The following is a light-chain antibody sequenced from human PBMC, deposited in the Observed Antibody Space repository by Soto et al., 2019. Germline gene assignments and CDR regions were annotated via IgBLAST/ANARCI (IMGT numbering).Light chain of an antibody. J-gene: IGKJ3*01. CDR1: QSISDY. Sequence: DLQMTQSPSSLSASVGDRVAITCRSSQSISDYLNWYQQKPGKALKLVIYGASNLQSGLPPRFSGSGSGSEFTLTISGLQPDDFAIYFCQQSYSLPLTFGPGTKVDV. V-gene: IGKV1-39*01. CDR2: GAS. CDR3: QQSYSLPLT.